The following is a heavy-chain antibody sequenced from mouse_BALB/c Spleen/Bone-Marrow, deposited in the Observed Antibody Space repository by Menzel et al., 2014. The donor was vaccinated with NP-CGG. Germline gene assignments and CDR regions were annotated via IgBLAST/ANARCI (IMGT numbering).Heavy chain of an antibody. CDR3: ARDDYGRGY. Sequence: EVMLVESGGGLVQPGDSLRLSCATSGFTFTDYYMSWVRPPPGKALEWLGFIRNKPNGYTTEYSASVKGRFTISRDNSQSILYLQMNTLRAEDSATYYCARDDYGRGYWGQGTTLTVSS. CDR1: GFTFTDYY. CDR2: IRNKPNGYTT. D-gene: IGHD1-1*01. V-gene: IGHV7-3*02. J-gene: IGHJ2*01.